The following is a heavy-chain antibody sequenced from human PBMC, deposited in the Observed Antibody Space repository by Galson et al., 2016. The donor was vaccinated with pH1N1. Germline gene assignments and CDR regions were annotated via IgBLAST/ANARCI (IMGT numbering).Heavy chain of an antibody. CDR3: AKVGLHDPSGHFYYMDV. CDR1: GFTFSSCG. D-gene: IGHD3-16*01. J-gene: IGHJ6*03. Sequence: SLRLSCAASGFTFSSCGIYWVRQAPGKGLEWVGNILYNGNDKYYADSVKGRFTISRDSSMTTVHLQMISVTVEDTAVYFCAKVGLHDPSGHFYYMDVWGKGTTVTVSS. V-gene: IGHV3-30*12. CDR2: ILYNGNDK.